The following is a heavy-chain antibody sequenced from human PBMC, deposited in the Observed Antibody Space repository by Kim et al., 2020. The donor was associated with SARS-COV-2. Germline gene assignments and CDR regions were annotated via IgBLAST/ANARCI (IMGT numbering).Heavy chain of an antibody. V-gene: IGHV3-48*02. Sequence: GGSLRLSCVGFGFTFNDYGINWVRQAQGKGLEWISYISRTSGSIYYADSVKGRFTIARDKDEKTVFQQMNSLGDDDTAVYYCARELEIWTMAVLIVIPTYYNGLDVWGQGTTVTFSS. CDR2: ISRTSGSI. CDR3: ARELEIWTMAVLIVIPTYYNGLDV. J-gene: IGHJ6*02. CDR1: GFTFNDYG. D-gene: IGHD6-19*01.